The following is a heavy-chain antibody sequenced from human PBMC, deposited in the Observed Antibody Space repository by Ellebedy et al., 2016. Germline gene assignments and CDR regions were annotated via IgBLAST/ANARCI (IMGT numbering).Heavy chain of an antibody. D-gene: IGHD2-15*01. CDR1: GGSFSGYY. CDR3: ARGGWPRPGSYFDY. CDR2: INHSGST. J-gene: IGHJ4*02. V-gene: IGHV4-34*01. Sequence: SETLSLTCAVYGGSFSGYYWSWIRQPPGKGLEWIGEINHSGSTNYNPSLKSRVTISVDTSKNQFSLKLSSVTAADTAVYYCARGGWPRPGSYFDYWGQGTLVTVSS.